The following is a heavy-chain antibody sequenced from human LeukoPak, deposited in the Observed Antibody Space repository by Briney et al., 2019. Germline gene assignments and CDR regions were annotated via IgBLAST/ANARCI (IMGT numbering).Heavy chain of an antibody. D-gene: IGHD6-19*01. Sequence: GASVKVSCKASGYTFTGYYMHWVRQAPGQGLEWMGGIIPIFGTANYAQKFQGRVTITADKSTSTAYMELSSLRSEDTAVYYCARPTEPRIAVGYYYMDVWGKGTTVTVSS. CDR1: GYTFTGYY. CDR3: ARPTEPRIAVGYYYMDV. J-gene: IGHJ6*03. CDR2: IIPIFGTA. V-gene: IGHV1-69*06.